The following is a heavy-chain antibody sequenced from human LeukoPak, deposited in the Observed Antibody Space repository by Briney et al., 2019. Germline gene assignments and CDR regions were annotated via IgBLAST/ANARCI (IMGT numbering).Heavy chain of an antibody. Sequence: GGSLRLSCAASGFTFSSYWMSWVRQAPGKGLEWVSGISWNSGSIGYADSVKGRFTISRDNAKNSLYLQMNSLRAEDTALYYCAKEDGPWGQGTLVTVSS. CDR3: AKEDGP. V-gene: IGHV3-9*01. CDR1: GFTFSSYW. CDR2: ISWNSGSI. J-gene: IGHJ5*02.